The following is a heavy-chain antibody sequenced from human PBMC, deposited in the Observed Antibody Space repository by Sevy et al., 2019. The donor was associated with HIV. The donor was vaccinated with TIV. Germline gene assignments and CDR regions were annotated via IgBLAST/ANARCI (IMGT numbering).Heavy chain of an antibody. D-gene: IGHD2-8*01. V-gene: IGHV3-9*01. CDR2: RSWNSASI. J-gene: IGHJ4*01. CDR1: GFTFDDYA. CDR3: ARDRDDGYCTNGVCFNFDN. Sequence: GGSLRLSCAASGFTFDDYAMHWVRRAPGKGLEWVSDRSWNSASIDYADSVKGRFTISRDNAKNSLYLQMKSLRAEDTALYYCARDRDDGYCTNGVCFNFDNWGQGTLVTVSS.